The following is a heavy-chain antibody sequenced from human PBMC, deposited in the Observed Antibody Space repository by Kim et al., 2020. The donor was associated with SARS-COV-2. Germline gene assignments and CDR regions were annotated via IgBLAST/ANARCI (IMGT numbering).Heavy chain of an antibody. J-gene: IGHJ5*02. CDR3: ARVHGPLLWFGELLTDNWFDP. CDR1: GFTFSDYY. V-gene: IGHV3-11*06. D-gene: IGHD3-10*01. CDR2: ISSSSSYT. Sequence: GGSLRLSCAASGFTFSDYYMSWIRQAPGKGLEWVSYISSSSSYTNYADSVKGRFTISRDNAKNSLYLQMNSLRAEDTAVYYCARVHGPLLWFGELLTDNWFDPWGQGTLVTVSS.